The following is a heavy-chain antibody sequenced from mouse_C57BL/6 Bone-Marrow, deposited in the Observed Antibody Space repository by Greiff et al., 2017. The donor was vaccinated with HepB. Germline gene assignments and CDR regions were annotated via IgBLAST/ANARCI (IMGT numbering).Heavy chain of an antibody. CDR1: GYTFTSYW. D-gene: IGHD3-2*02. CDR2: IHPNSGST. J-gene: IGHJ4*01. Sequence: QVQLQQPGAELVKPGASVKLSCKASGYTFTSYWMHWVKQRPGQGLEWIGMIHPNSGSTNYNEKFKSKATLTVDKSSSTAYMQLSSLTSEDSAVYYCASSAQATGYYAMDYWGQGTSVTVSS. CDR3: ASSAQATGYYAMDY. V-gene: IGHV1-64*01.